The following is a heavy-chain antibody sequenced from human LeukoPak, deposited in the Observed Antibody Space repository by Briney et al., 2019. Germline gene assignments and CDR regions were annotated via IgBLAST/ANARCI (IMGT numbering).Heavy chain of an antibody. CDR1: GFSFSDYY. J-gene: IGHJ6*02. CDR3: ARSVGDSGMDV. Sequence: GGSLRLSCAASGFSFSDYYMSWIRQAPGKGLEWVSYISSSGSTIYYADSVKGRFTIFRDNAKKSLYLQMNSLRAEDTAVDYCARSVGDSGMDVWGQGTTVTVSS. V-gene: IGHV3-11*01. CDR2: ISSSGSTI. D-gene: IGHD4-17*01.